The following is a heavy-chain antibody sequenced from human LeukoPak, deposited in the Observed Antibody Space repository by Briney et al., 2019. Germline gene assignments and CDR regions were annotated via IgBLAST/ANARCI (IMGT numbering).Heavy chain of an antibody. CDR3: ARRSLWFGELLRPSRVTQPFDY. CDR1: GGSFSGYY. J-gene: IGHJ4*02. V-gene: IGHV4-34*01. Sequence: PSETLSLTCAVYGGSFSGYYWSWIRQPPGKGLEWIGEINHSGSTNYNPSLKSRVTISVDTSKNQFSLKLSSVTAADTAVYYCARRSLWFGELLRPSRVTQPFDYWGQGTLVTVSS. D-gene: IGHD3-10*01. CDR2: INHSGST.